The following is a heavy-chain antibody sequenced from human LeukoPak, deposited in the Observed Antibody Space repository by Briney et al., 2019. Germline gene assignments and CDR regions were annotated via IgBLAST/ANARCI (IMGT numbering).Heavy chain of an antibody. D-gene: IGHD6-19*01. V-gene: IGHV4-4*07. CDR1: GGSISSYY. CDR3: ARDNSSGWYHSWFDP. Sequence: PSETLSLTCTVSGGSISSYYWSWIRQPAGKGLEWIGRIYTSGSTNYNPSLKSRVTMSVDTSKNQFSLKLSSVAAADTAVYYCARDNSSGWYHSWFDPWGQGTLVTVSS. CDR2: IYTSGST. J-gene: IGHJ5*02.